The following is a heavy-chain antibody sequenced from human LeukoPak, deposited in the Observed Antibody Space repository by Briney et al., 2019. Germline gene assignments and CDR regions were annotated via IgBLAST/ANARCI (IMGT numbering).Heavy chain of an antibody. V-gene: IGHV4-38-2*02. J-gene: IGHJ4*02. CDR2: IYHSGST. Sequence: TSETLSLTCTVSGYSISSGYYWGWIRQPPGKGLEWIGGIYHSGSTYYNPSLKSRVTISVDTSKNQFSLKLSSVTAADTAVYYCARDWRYWGQGTLVTVSS. CDR3: ARDWRY. CDR1: GYSISSGYY.